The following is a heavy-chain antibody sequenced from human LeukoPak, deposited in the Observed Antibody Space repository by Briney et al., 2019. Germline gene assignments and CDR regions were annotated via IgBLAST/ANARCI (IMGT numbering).Heavy chain of an antibody. CDR2: ISGRHNTI. Sequence: GGSLRLSCEASGFVFSDYYMSWIRQAPGKGLEWLAYISGRHNTITYVDSVKGRFTISRDNAKNSMYLQMNSLRAEDTAVYYCARAINVDYWGQGTLVTVSS. J-gene: IGHJ4*02. D-gene: IGHD2-2*02. CDR1: GFVFSDYY. V-gene: IGHV3-11*04. CDR3: ARAINVDY.